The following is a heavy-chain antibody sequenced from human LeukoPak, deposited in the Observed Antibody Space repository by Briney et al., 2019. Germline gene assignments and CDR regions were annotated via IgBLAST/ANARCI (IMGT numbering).Heavy chain of an antibody. CDR1: GYTFTSYD. J-gene: IGHJ6*02. CDR2: MNPNSGNT. CDR3: ARGPDLVAATLREGVVYYYYGMDV. Sequence: ASVKVSCKASGYTFTSYDINWVRQATGQGLEWMGWMNPNSGNTGYAQKFQGRVTMTRNTSISTAYMELSSLRSEDTAVYYCARGPDLVAATLREGVVYYYYGMDVWGQGTTVTVSS. V-gene: IGHV1-8*01. D-gene: IGHD2-15*01.